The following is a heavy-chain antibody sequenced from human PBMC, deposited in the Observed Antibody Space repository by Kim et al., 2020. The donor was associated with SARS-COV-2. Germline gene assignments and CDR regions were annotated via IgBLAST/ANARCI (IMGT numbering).Heavy chain of an antibody. CDR3: ATEGVTTLDY. CDR2: T. V-gene: IGHV3-66*01. D-gene: IGHD4-17*01. Sequence: TYYADSVQGRFTISRDNSKNPLYLQMNSLLTEDTAVYYCATEGVTTLDYWGQGTLVTVSS. J-gene: IGHJ4*02.